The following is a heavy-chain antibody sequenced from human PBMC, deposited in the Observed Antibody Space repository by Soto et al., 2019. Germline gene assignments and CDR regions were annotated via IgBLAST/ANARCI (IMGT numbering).Heavy chain of an antibody. D-gene: IGHD3-10*01. Sequence: SETLSLTCTVSGGSISSGGYYWSWIRQHPGKGLEWIGYIYYSGSTNYNPSLKSRVTISVDTSKNQFSLKLNSMTAADTAVYYCARHNYGSGSTYFDYWDQGTLVTVSS. J-gene: IGHJ4*02. CDR1: GGSISSGGYY. V-gene: IGHV4-61*08. CDR3: ARHNYGSGSTYFDY. CDR2: IYYSGST.